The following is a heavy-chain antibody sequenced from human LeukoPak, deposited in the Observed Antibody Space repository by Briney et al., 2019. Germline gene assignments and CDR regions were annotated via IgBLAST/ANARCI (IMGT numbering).Heavy chain of an antibody. CDR1: GYTFTSYG. CDR3: ATSVTPQYFQH. V-gene: IGHV7-4-1*02. D-gene: IGHD4-17*01. J-gene: IGHJ1*01. Sequence: ASVTVSCKASGYTFTSYGMNWVRQAPGQGLEWMGWINTNTGNPMYAQGFTGRFVFCLDTSVSTAYLQISSLKAEDTAVYHCATSVTPQYFQHWGQGTLVTVSS. CDR2: INTNTGNP.